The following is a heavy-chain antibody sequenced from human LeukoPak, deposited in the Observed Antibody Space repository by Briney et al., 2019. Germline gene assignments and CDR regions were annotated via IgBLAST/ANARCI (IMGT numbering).Heavy chain of an antibody. V-gene: IGHV3-23*01. D-gene: IGHD1-26*01. J-gene: IGHJ6*03. CDR3: AKGGGAYYYYYMDV. CDR2: ISGSGGST. CDR1: GFTFSSCA. Sequence: PGGSLRLSCAASGFTFSSCAMSWVRQAPGKGLEWVSAISGSGGSTYYADSVKGRFTISRNNSKNTLYLQMNSLRAEDTAVYYCAKGGGAYYYYYMDVWGKGTTVTVSS.